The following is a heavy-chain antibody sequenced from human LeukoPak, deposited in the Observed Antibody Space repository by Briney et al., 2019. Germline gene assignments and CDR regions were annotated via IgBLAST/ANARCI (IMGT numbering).Heavy chain of an antibody. Sequence: ASVKVSCKASGYTFTGYYMHWVRQAPGKGLEWMGGFDPEDGETIYAQKFQGRVTMTEDTSTDTAYMELSSLRSEDTAVYYRATGSYYFDYWGQGTLVTVSS. CDR1: GYTFTGYY. V-gene: IGHV1-24*01. D-gene: IGHD1-26*01. J-gene: IGHJ4*02. CDR2: FDPEDGET. CDR3: ATGSYYFDY.